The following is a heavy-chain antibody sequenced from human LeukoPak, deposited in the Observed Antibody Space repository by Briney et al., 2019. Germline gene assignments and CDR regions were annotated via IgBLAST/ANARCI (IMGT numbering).Heavy chain of an antibody. J-gene: IGHJ4*02. CDR2: TSFDGSNQ. CDR3: AKGIRDFSWLPSFDW. CDR1: GFTFSTYG. D-gene: IGHD3-9*01. V-gene: IGHV3-30*18. Sequence: GGSLRLSCAASGFTFSTYGMHWVRQAPGKGLEWVAVTSFDGSNQYYADSVKGRFTISRDNFKSTLFLQMNSLRAEDTAVYYCAKGIRDFSWLPSFDWWGQGILVTVSP.